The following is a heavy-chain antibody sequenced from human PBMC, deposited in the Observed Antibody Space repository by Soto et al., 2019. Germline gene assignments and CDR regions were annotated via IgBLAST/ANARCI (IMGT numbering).Heavy chain of an antibody. CDR2: IYPGDSDT. CDR3: VRQAKLTTVTANVGYYYGLDV. CDR1: GYSFTIYC. J-gene: IGHJ6*02. Sequence: GESVKISCKGSGYSFTIYCIGWVRQMPWKGLEWMGIIYPGDSDTRYSPSFQGQVTISADKSISTAYLQMNSLRAEDTAVYYCVRQAKLTTVTANVGYYYGLDVWGQGTTVTVSS. D-gene: IGHD4-4*01. V-gene: IGHV5-51*01.